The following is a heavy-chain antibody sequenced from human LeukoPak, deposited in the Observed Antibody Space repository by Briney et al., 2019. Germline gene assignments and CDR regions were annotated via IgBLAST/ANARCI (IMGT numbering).Heavy chain of an antibody. D-gene: IGHD4-17*01. CDR2: INHSGST. Sequence: SETLSLTCAVYGGSFSGYYWSWIRQPPGKGLEWIGEINHSGSTNYNPSLKSRVTISVDTSKNQFSLKLSSVTAAHTAVYDCARGTTVTSFDYWGQGTLVTVSP. CDR1: GGSFSGYY. CDR3: ARGTTVTSFDY. J-gene: IGHJ4*02. V-gene: IGHV4-34*01.